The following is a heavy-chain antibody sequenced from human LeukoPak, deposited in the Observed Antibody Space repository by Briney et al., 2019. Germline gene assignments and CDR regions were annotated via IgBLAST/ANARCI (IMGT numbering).Heavy chain of an antibody. CDR3: ASGLGGSYVGQAFAY. J-gene: IGHJ4*02. CDR2: INWNGGST. CDR1: GFTFDDYG. V-gene: IGHV3-20*04. D-gene: IGHD1-26*01. Sequence: GGSLRLSCAASGFTFDDYGMSWVRQAPGKGLEWVSGINWNGGSTGYADSVKGRFTISRDNAKNSLYLQMNSLRAEDTAVYYCASGLGGSYVGQAFAYWGQGTLVTVSS.